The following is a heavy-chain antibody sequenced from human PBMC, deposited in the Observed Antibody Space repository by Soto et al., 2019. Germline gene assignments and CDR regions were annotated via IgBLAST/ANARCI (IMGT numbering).Heavy chain of an antibody. Sequence: PGGSLRLSCAASGFNFNGYGISWVRQSPEKGLEWVASINFFLGKTYYADSVKGRSTISKDDAKDTVYLHLNSLRADDTAIYYCARGAVYGTDHYSRGMDGWGQGSPVTVSS. CDR1: GFNFNGYG. CDR2: INFFLGKT. CDR3: ARGAVYGTDHYSRGMDG. V-gene: IGHV3-23*01. D-gene: IGHD2-15*01. J-gene: IGHJ6*02.